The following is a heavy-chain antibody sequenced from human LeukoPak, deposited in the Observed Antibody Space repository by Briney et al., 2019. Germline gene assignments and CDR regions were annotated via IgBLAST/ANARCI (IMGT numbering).Heavy chain of an antibody. J-gene: IGHJ5*02. CDR2: IIPILGIA. Sequence: SVKVSCKASGGTFSSYAISWVRQAPGQGLEWMGRIIPILGIANYAQKFQGSVTITADKSTSTAYMELSSLRSEDTAVYYCASVLSGIAVAGSFDPWGQGTLVTVSS. V-gene: IGHV1-69*04. CDR1: GGTFSSYA. D-gene: IGHD6-19*01. CDR3: ASVLSGIAVAGSFDP.